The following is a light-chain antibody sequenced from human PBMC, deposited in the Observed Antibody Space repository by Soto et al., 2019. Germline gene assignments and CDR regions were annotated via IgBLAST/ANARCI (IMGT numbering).Light chain of an antibody. J-gene: IGKJ1*01. Sequence: DIVMTQSPATLSVSPGERATLSCMASQSVSSNLAWYQQKPGQAPRLLIYGASSRATGTPDRFSGSGSGTDCTLTINRLEPEDVALYYCQQYGSSPPTLGQGTKVDI. CDR2: GAS. V-gene: IGKV3-20*01. CDR1: QSVSSN. CDR3: QQYGSSPPT.